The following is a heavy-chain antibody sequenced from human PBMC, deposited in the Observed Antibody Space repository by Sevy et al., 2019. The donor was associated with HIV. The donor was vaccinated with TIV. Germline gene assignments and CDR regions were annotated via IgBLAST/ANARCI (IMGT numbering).Heavy chain of an antibody. Sequence: ASVKVSCKASGYTFTGHYMHWVRQAPGQGLEWMGWINPNSGSTDYAQKFQGRVTLTRDTSISTACLELSRLTSDDTAVYYCAGVFPYCSGGSCYSPYDAFDIWGQGTMVTVSS. CDR2: INPNSGST. V-gene: IGHV1-2*02. CDR1: GYTFTGHY. D-gene: IGHD2-15*01. CDR3: AGVFPYCSGGSCYSPYDAFDI. J-gene: IGHJ3*02.